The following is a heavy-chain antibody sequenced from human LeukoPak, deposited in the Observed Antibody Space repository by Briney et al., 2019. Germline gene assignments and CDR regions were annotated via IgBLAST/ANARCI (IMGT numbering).Heavy chain of an antibody. CDR3: AKDDYYDSSGYYDY. D-gene: IGHD3-22*01. CDR1: GFTFSSYG. CDR2: ISYDGSNK. J-gene: IGHJ4*02. Sequence: GRSLRLSCAASGFTFSSYGIHWVRQAPGKGLEWVAVISYDGSNKYYADSVKGRFTISRDNSKNTLYLQMNSLRAEDTAVYYCAKDDYYDSSGYYDYWGQGTLVTVSS. V-gene: IGHV3-30*18.